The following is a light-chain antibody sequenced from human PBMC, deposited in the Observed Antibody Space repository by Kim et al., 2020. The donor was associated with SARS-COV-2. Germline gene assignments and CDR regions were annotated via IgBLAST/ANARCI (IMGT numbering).Light chain of an antibody. CDR3: QQYDVYPRT. CDR1: QGIANN. CDR2: AAS. V-gene: IGKV1-16*01. Sequence: ASIGDRVIISGRASQGIANNLVWFHQKPGKAPKPLIYAASRLETGVPSRFSGSGSGTDFILTISSLQPEDYGTYYCQQYDVYPRTFGQGTKVDIK. J-gene: IGKJ1*01.